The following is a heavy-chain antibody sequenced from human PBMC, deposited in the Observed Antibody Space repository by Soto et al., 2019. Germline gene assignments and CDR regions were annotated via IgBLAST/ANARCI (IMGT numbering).Heavy chain of an antibody. CDR3: AKWGLSGHGMDV. CDR1: GYIFSNYG. CDR2: TSYDGSKK. J-gene: IGHJ6*02. V-gene: IGHV3-30*18. Sequence: QVQLVESGGGVVQPGRSLRLSCAASGYIFSNYGMHWVRQAPGKGLEGVAVTSYDGSKKYYADSVKGRFTISKDNSKNTGELANNRLRIEDTAVYYCAKWGLSGHGMDVWGQGTTVTVSS. D-gene: IGHD7-27*01.